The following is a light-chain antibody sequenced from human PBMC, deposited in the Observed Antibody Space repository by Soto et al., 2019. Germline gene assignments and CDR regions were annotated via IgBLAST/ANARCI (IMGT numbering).Light chain of an antibody. CDR1: QTISNY. CDR2: ASS. J-gene: IGKJ2*01. Sequence: DIQMTQSPSSLSAFVGDRVTITCRASQTISNYLNWYQQKPGKAPKLLIYASSSLQSGVPSRFSGSGSGTDFTLTISGLQSEDFAVYYCHQTYSTPPTFGQGTKLEIK. V-gene: IGKV1-39*01. CDR3: HQTYSTPPT.